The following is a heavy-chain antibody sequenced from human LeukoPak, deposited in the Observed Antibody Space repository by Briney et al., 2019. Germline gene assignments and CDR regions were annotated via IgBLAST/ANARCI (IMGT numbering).Heavy chain of an antibody. CDR2: INHSGST. CDR3: ARRRDDHHWRAYYYGSGSYLYDY. V-gene: IGHV4-34*01. CDR1: GGSFSGYY. D-gene: IGHD3-10*01. Sequence: SETLSLTCAVYGGSFSGYYWSWIRHPPGKGLEWIGEINHSGSTNYNPSLKSRVTISVDTSKNQFSLKLSSVTAADTAVYYCARRRDDHHWRAYYYGSGSYLYDYWGQGTLVTVSS. J-gene: IGHJ4*02.